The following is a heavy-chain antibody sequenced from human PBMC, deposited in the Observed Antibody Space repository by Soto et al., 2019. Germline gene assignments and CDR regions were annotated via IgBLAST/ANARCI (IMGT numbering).Heavy chain of an antibody. CDR2: ISGNGGST. D-gene: IGHD6-6*01. V-gene: IGHV3-23*01. CDR1: GFTSSDNA. J-gene: IGHJ4*02. CDR3: AKAGLATSSRTGFDS. Sequence: EVHLLESGGGLVQPGGSLRLSCAASGFTSSDNAMAWLRHTTGKGLEFLSTISGNGGSTSYAESVKGRFTISRDNSKNTLYLQMASLRAEDTALYYCAKAGLATSSRTGFDSWGQGTLVTVSS.